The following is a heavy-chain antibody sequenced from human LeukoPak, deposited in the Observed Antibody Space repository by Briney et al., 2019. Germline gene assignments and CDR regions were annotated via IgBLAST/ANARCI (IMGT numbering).Heavy chain of an antibody. D-gene: IGHD5-18*01. CDR1: GYTFSTYG. V-gene: IGHV1-18*01. CDR3: ARVWTAYSSDN. J-gene: IGHJ4*02. Sequence: GASVTVSFKASGYTFSTYGISWVRQAPGQGLEWMGWITTYNGNTNYAQNLQGRVTMTTDTSTSTAYMELRSLGSDDTAVYYCARVWTAYSSDNWGQGSLVTVSS. CDR2: ITTYNGNT.